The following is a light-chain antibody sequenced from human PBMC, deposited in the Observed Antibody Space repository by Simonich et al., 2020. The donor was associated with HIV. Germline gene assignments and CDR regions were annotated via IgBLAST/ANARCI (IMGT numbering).Light chain of an antibody. CDR1: RNILYSSNNKNY. J-gene: IGKJ2*01. CDR3: QQYYTAPQT. CDR2: WAS. Sequence: DIVMTQSPDSLAVSLGERATINCKSSRNILYSSNNKNYLAWYQQKPGHPPNLLIYWASTRESGVPDRFSASGSGTDFTLTISSLQAEDVAVYYCQQYYTAPQTFGQGTKLEIK. V-gene: IGKV4-1*01.